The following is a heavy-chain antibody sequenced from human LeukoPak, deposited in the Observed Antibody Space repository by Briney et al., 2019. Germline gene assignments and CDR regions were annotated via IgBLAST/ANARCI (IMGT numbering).Heavy chain of an antibody. V-gene: IGHV3-21*01. CDR2: ISSSSSYI. J-gene: IGHJ4*02. D-gene: IGHD4-23*01. CDR1: GFTFSSYS. CDR3: ARVYGGNGRNY. Sequence: GGSLRLSCAASGFTFSSYSMNWVRQAPGKGLEWVSSISSSSSYIYYADSVKGRFTISRDNAKNPLYLQMNSLRAEDTAVYYCARVYGGNGRNYWGQGTLVTVSS.